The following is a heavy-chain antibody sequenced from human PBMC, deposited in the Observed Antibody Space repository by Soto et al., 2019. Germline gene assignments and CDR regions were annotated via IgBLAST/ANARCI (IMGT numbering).Heavy chain of an antibody. CDR3: AKGSPIAAAGYRDYYYGMDV. CDR2: ISGSGGST. J-gene: IGHJ6*02. D-gene: IGHD6-13*01. Sequence: PGGSLRLSCAASGFTFSSYAMSWVRQAPGKGLEWVSVISGSGGSTYYADSVKGRFTISRDNSKNTLYLQMNSLRAEDTAVYYCAKGSPIAAAGYRDYYYGMDVWGQGTTVTVSS. V-gene: IGHV3-23*01. CDR1: GFTFSSYA.